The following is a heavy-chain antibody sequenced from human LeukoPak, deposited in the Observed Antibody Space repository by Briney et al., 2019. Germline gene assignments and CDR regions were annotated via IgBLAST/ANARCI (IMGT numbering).Heavy chain of an antibody. Sequence: SVKVSCKASGGTFSSYAISWVRQAPGQGLEWMGRIIPILGIANYAQKFQGRVTITADESTSTAYMELSSLRSEDTAVYYCARELPEEYYFDYWGQGTLVTVSS. D-gene: IGHD1-26*01. CDR3: ARELPEEYYFDY. V-gene: IGHV1-69*04. CDR1: GGTFSSYA. CDR2: IIPILGIA. J-gene: IGHJ4*02.